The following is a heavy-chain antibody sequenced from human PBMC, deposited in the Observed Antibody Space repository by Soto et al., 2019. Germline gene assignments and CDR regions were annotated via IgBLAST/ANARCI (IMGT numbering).Heavy chain of an antibody. CDR1: GFTFTNYW. V-gene: IGHV3-74*01. D-gene: IGHD4-17*01. J-gene: IGHJ4*02. CDR2: INSDGSNI. Sequence: EVQLVESGGGLVQPGGSLKLSCAASGFTFTNYWIHWVRQAPGKGLVWVSRINSDGSNINYADFVKGRFTISRDNAKTKVYLQVNSLRAEDTAVYFCASSATGLYGDYNWGQGALVTVSS. CDR3: ASSATGLYGDYN.